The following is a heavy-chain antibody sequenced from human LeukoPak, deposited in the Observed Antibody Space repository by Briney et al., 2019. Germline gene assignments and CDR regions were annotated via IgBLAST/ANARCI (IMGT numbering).Heavy chain of an antibody. D-gene: IGHD5-24*01. Sequence: GGSLRLSCVASGFPFSSYWMTWVRQAPGKGLEWVANIKQDGSKKSYVDSVKDRFTISRDNAKNSLYLQMNSLRAEDTAIYYCTRVGYIDEGIDYWGQGTLVTVSS. CDR1: GFPFSSYW. CDR3: TRVGYIDEGIDY. CDR2: IKQDGSKK. J-gene: IGHJ4*02. V-gene: IGHV3-7*04.